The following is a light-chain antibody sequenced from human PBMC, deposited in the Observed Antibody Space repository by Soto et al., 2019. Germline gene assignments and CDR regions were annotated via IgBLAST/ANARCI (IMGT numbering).Light chain of an antibody. CDR3: QSSDSRLSGSDV. CDR2: EVS. V-gene: IGLV2-14*01. CDR1: SSDVGGYNY. J-gene: IGLJ1*01. Sequence: QSVLTQPASVSGSPGQSITISCTGSSSDVGGYNYVSWYQQHPGKAPKLIIYEVSNRPSGVSNRFSGSKSGTSASLAITGLQADDEADYYCQSSDSRLSGSDVFGTGTKVTVL.